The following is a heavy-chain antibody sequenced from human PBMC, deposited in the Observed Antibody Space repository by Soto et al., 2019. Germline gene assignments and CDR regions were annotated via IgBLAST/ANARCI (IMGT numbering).Heavy chain of an antibody. J-gene: IGHJ4*02. CDR1: GFTFSSYA. V-gene: IGHV3-23*01. CDR2: ISGSGGST. D-gene: IGHD3-3*01. CDR3: AKVTPKKIRFLEWLVYFDY. Sequence: GGSLRLSCAASGFTFSSYAMSWVRQAPGKGLEWVSAISGSGGSTYYADSVKGRFTISRDNSKNTLYLQMNSLRAEDTAVYHCAKVTPKKIRFLEWLVYFDYWGQGTLVTVSS.